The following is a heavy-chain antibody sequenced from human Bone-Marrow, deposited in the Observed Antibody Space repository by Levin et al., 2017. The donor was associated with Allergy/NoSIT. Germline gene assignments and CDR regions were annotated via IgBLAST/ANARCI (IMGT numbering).Heavy chain of an antibody. Sequence: GGSLRLSCAASGFSFDHFAVHWVRQTPGKGLEWVSSINWDGAITGYADFVKGRFTISRDNAKKSLYLDMKSLRLEDTAFYYCASAARFDGRYAIEIDYWGQGTLVTVSA. V-gene: IGHV3-9*01. CDR3: ASAARFDGRYAIEIDY. D-gene: IGHD1-26*01. CDR1: GFSFDHFA. J-gene: IGHJ4*02. CDR2: INWDGAIT.